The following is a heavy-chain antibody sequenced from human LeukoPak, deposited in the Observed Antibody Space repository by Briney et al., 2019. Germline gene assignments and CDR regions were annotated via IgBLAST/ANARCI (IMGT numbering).Heavy chain of an antibody. CDR2: IKSKTEGGTV. J-gene: IGHJ4*02. CDR1: GFTFSNAW. CDR3: ARDSGMTAADDY. V-gene: IGHV3-15*01. D-gene: IGHD6-13*01. Sequence: GGSLRLSCAASGFTFSNAWMSWVRQAPGKGLEWVGRIKSKTEGGTVDYATPVKGRFTISRDDSKNTLYLQMNSLRDEDTAVYYCARDSGMTAADDYWGQGTLVTVSS.